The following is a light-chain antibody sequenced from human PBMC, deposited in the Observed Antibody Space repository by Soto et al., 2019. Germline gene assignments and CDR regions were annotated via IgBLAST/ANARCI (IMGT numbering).Light chain of an antibody. J-gene: IGLJ1*01. CDR2: EVS. CDR3: SSYAGSNNYV. CDR1: SGDVGGYNY. Sequence: QSVLTQPPSASGSPGQSVTISCTGTSGDVGGYNYVSWYQQHPGKAPKLMIFEVSERPSGVSDRFSASKSGNTASLTVSGLQAEDEADYYCSSYAGSNNYVFGTGTKVTVL. V-gene: IGLV2-8*01.